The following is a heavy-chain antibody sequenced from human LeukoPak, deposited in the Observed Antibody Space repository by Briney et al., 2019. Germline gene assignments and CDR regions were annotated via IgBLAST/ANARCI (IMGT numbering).Heavy chain of an antibody. J-gene: IGHJ6*02. CDR2: ISGSGGST. D-gene: IGHD2-2*01. CDR1: GFTFSSYA. CDR3: ARSHCSSTSCLYGMDV. Sequence: PGGSLRLSCAASGFTFSSYAMSWVRQAPGKGLEWVSAISGSGGSTYYADSVKGRFTISRDNSKNTLYLQMNSLRAEDTAVYYCARSHCSSTSCLYGMDVWGQGTTVTVSS. V-gene: IGHV3-23*01.